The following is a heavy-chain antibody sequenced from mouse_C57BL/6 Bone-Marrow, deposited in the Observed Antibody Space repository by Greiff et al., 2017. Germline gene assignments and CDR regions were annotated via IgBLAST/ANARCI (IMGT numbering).Heavy chain of an antibody. CDR3: ARDLGRGDFDY. Sequence: EVKLVESGGGLVQSGRSLRLSCATSGFTFSDFYMEWVRQAPGKGLEWIAASRNKANDYTTEYSASVKGRFIVARDTSQSILYLQMNALRAEDTAIYYCARDLGRGDFDYWGQGTTLTVSS. CDR1: GFTFSDFY. V-gene: IGHV7-1*01. J-gene: IGHJ2*01. D-gene: IGHD4-1*01. CDR2: SRNKANDYTT.